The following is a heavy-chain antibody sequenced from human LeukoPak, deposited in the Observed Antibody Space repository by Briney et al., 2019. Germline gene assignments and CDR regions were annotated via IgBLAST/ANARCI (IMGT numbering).Heavy chain of an antibody. CDR1: GFTFSSYG. D-gene: IGHD2-2*02. Sequence: GGSLRLSCAASGFTFSSYGMHWVRQAPGKGLEWVAFIRYDGSNKYYADSVKGRFTISRDNSKNTLYLQMNSLRAEDTAVYYCARVGCSSTSCYKGAFDIWGQGTMVTVSS. CDR2: IRYDGSNK. V-gene: IGHV3-30*02. J-gene: IGHJ3*02. CDR3: ARVGCSSTSCYKGAFDI.